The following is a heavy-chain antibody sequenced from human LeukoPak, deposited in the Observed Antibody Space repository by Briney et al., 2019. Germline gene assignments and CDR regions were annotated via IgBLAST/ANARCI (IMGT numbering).Heavy chain of an antibody. CDR2: IYSGGST. V-gene: IGHV3-53*05. D-gene: IGHD1-26*01. J-gene: IGHJ3*02. CDR1: GLTVSSNY. Sequence: PGGSLRLSCAASGLTVSSNYMSWVRQAPGKGLEWVSVIYSGGSTYYADSGKGRFTSTRDNSKNTLYLQMNSLRAEDTAVYYCAKKTIVGATVDAFDIWGQGTMVTVSS. CDR3: AKKTIVGATVDAFDI.